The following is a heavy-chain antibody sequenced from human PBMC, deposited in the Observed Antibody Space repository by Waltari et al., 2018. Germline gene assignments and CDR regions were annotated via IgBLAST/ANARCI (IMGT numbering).Heavy chain of an antibody. CDR3: ARDHDANYYYYGMDV. Sequence: EVQLVESGGGLVKPGGSLRLSCAASGFTFSSYSMNWVRQAPGKGLEWVSSISSSSSYIYYADSVKGRFTISRDNAKNSLYLQMNSLRAEDTAVYYCARDHDANYYYYGMDVWGQGTTVTVSS. V-gene: IGHV3-21*01. J-gene: IGHJ6*02. CDR1: GFTFSSYS. CDR2: ISSSSSYI.